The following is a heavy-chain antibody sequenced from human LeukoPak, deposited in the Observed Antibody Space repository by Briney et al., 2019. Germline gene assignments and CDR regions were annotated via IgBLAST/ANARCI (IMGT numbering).Heavy chain of an antibody. Sequence: ASVKVSCKASGYTFTSYYMHWVRQAPGQGLEWMGIINPSGGSTSYAQKFQGRVIMTRDTSTSTVYMELSSLRSEDTAVYYCAREGPYYYDSSGYHWSAFDIWGQGTMVTVSS. CDR2: INPSGGST. V-gene: IGHV1-46*01. CDR1: GYTFTSYY. CDR3: AREGPYYYDSSGYHWSAFDI. D-gene: IGHD3-22*01. J-gene: IGHJ3*02.